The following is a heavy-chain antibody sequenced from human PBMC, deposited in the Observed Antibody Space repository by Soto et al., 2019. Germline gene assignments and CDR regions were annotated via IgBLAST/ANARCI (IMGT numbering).Heavy chain of an antibody. V-gene: IGHV4-59*01. D-gene: IGHD5-12*01. CDR3: ARAKGYDHGVSDY. CDR1: GGSISSYY. Sequence: QVQLQESGPGLVKPSETLSLTCTVSGGSISSYYWSWIRQPPGKGLEWIGYIYYSGSTNYNPSLKSRVTISVDTSKNQFSLKLSSVTAADTAVYYCARAKGYDHGVSDYWGQGTLVTVSS. J-gene: IGHJ4*02. CDR2: IYYSGST.